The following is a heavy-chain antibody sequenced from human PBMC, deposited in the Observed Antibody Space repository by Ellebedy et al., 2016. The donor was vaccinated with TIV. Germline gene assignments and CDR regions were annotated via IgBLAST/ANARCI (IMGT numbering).Heavy chain of an antibody. D-gene: IGHD5-24*01. Sequence: AASVKVSCKASGYTFTGYYMHWVRQAPGQGLEWMGWINPYSGGTNYAQKFQGRVTMTRDTSISTAYMELSRLRSDDTAVYYCARIDWDNYRSPDYWGQGTLVTVSS. CDR2: INPYSGGT. CDR3: ARIDWDNYRSPDY. CDR1: GYTFTGYY. J-gene: IGHJ4*02. V-gene: IGHV1-2*02.